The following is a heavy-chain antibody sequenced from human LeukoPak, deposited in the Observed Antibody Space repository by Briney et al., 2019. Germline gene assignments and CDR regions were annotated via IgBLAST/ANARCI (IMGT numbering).Heavy chain of an antibody. J-gene: IGHJ6*03. V-gene: IGHV4-59*08. CDR3: ARHLYGAYYYMDV. D-gene: IGHD3-10*01. CDR1: GGSIRGNY. Sequence: SETLSLTCTVSGGSIRGNYWSWIRQPPGKGLEWIGYVFYSDDSNYNPSLKSRVTISIDTSENQFSLNLNSVTAADTAVYYCARHLYGAYYYMDVWGKGTTVTVSS. CDR2: VFYSDDS.